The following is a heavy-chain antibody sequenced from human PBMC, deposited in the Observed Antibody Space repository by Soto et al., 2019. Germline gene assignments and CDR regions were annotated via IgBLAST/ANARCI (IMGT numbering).Heavy chain of an antibody. CDR3: ARPGIAAAGTAFDI. J-gene: IGHJ3*02. D-gene: IGHD6-13*01. V-gene: IGHV4-34*01. CDR1: GGSFSGYY. CDR2: INHSGST. Sequence: SETLSLTCAVYGGSFSGYYWSWIRQPPGKGLEWIGEINHSGSTNYNPSLKGRVTISVDTSKNQFSLKLSSVTAADTAVYYCARPGIAAAGTAFDIWGQGTMVTVSS.